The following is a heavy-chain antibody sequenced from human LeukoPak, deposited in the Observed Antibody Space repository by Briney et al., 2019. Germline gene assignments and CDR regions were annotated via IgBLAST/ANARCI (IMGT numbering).Heavy chain of an antibody. V-gene: IGHV3-23*01. CDR3: AKRVPYSSSSVYFDS. CDR1: GFTFSSYG. D-gene: IGHD6-6*01. CDR2: ISDSGGDT. J-gene: IGHJ4*02. Sequence: PGGSLRLSCVASGFTFSSYGLSWVRQAPGKGLEWVSAISDSGGDTYYADSVRGRFTISKDNSKTTLYLQMNSLRAEDTAVYYCAKRVPYSSSSVYFDSWGQGTLVTVSS.